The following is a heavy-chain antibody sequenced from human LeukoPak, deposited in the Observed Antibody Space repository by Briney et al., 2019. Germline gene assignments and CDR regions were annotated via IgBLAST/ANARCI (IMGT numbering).Heavy chain of an antibody. CDR3: AKGSPIWFGELYYFDY. CDR2: ISCDGSNK. V-gene: IGHV3-30*18. CDR1: GFTFSSYG. J-gene: IGHJ4*02. D-gene: IGHD3-10*01. Sequence: ARSLRLSCAATGFTFSSYGMQWVRQAKGKGLEWVAVISCDGSNKYYADSVKGRFTISRDNSKNTLYLQMNSLRAEDTAVYYCAKGSPIWFGELYYFDYWGQGTLVTVSS.